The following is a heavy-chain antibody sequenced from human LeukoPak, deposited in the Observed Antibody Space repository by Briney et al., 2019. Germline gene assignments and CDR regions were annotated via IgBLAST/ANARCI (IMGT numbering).Heavy chain of an antibody. Sequence: PSETLSLTCTVSGGSIGSSSYYWGWIRQPPGKGLEWIGSIYYSGSTYYNPSLKGRVTISVDTSKNQFSLKLSSVTAADTAVYYCARDSRYDYGDLHYWGQGTLVTVSS. CDR1: GGSIGSSSYY. D-gene: IGHD4-17*01. V-gene: IGHV4-39*07. J-gene: IGHJ4*02. CDR3: ARDSRYDYGDLHY. CDR2: IYYSGST.